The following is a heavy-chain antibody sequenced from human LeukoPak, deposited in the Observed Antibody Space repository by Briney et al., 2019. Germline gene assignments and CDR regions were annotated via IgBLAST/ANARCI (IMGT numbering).Heavy chain of an antibody. J-gene: IGHJ4*02. CDR1: GASLSRYY. D-gene: IGHD1-26*01. V-gene: IGHV4-4*07. CDR2: IYTSGST. Sequence: SETLSLTCIVSGASLSRYYWTWIRQPAGEGLEWIGRIYTSGSTNYNPSLKSRVTMSVDTSKNQFSLKLSSVTAADTAVYYCARARGGSGSYGHFDYWGQGTLVTVSS. CDR3: ARARGGSGSYGHFDY.